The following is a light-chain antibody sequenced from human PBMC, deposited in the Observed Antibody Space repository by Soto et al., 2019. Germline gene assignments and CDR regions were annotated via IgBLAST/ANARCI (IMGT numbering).Light chain of an antibody. Sequence: VLTQTQGTLSLSPGERATLPCRASQSVSSNYLAWYQQKPGQAPRLLIYAASSRATGIPDRFSGSGSGTDFTLTIDGLEPEDFVVYYCQQYGYSPIPFGQGTRLAI. V-gene: IGKV3-20*01. CDR2: AAS. J-gene: IGKJ5*01. CDR1: QSVSSNY. CDR3: QQYGYSPIP.